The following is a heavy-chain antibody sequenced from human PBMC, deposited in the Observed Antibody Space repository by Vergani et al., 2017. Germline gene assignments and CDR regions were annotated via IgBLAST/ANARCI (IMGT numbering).Heavy chain of an antibody. CDR3: ARDGPLLDILTGYYSDYYGMDV. V-gene: IGHV1-8*01. CDR1: GYTFTSYD. J-gene: IGHJ6*02. CDR2: MNPNSGNT. D-gene: IGHD3-9*01. Sequence: QMQLVQSGAEVKKPGASVKVSCKASGYTFTSYDINWVRQATGQGLEWMGWMNPNSGNTGYAQKFQGRVTMTRNTSISTAYMELSSLRSEDTAVDYCARDGPLLDILTGYYSDYYGMDVWGQGTTVTVSS.